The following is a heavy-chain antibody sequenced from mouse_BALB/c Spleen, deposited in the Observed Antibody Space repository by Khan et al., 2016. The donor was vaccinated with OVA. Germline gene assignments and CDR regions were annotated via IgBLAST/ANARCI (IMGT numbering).Heavy chain of an antibody. J-gene: IGHJ2*01. V-gene: IGHV3-2*02. CDR1: GYSITSDYA. Sequence: EVQLQESGPGLVKPSQSLSLTCTVTGYSITSDYAWNWIRQFPGNKLEWMGYISYSGSTSYNPSLKSRISIPRDTSKNQFFLQLNSVTTEDTATSYCARWDDGYSYYFDYWGQGTTLTVSS. D-gene: IGHD2-3*01. CDR2: ISYSGST. CDR3: ARWDDGYSYYFDY.